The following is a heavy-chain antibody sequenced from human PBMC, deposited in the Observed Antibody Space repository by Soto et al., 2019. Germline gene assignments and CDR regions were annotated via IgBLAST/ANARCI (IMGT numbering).Heavy chain of an antibody. Sequence: PSETLSLTCTVSGGSIYSSSYSWGWIRQPPGKGLEWIGSIYYSGSTYYNPSLKSRVTISVDTSKSQFSLKLSSVTAADTAVYYCARHQSGIDIMFDPWGQGTLVTVSS. D-gene: IGHD1-26*01. J-gene: IGHJ5*02. CDR3: ARHQSGIDIMFDP. V-gene: IGHV4-39*01. CDR2: IYYSGST. CDR1: GGSIYSSSYS.